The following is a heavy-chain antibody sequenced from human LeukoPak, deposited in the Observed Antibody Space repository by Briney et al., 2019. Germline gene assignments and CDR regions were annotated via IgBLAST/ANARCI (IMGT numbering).Heavy chain of an antibody. CDR2: IYHSGST. Sequence: SETLSLTCTVSGGSISSGGYYWSWIRQPPGKGLEWIGYIYHSGSTYYNPSLKSRVTISVDRSKNQFSLKLSSVTAADTAVYYCARFLAEISLVGAFDIWGQGTMVTVSS. J-gene: IGHJ3*02. CDR1: GGSISSGGYY. CDR3: ARFLAEISLVGAFDI. V-gene: IGHV4-30-2*01. D-gene: IGHD3-3*01.